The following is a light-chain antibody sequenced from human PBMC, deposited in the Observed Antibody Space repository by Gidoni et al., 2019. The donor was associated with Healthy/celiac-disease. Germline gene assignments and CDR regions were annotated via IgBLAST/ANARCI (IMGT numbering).Light chain of an antibody. CDR3: QQLNSYPQT. J-gene: IGKJ1*01. Sequence: QLTQSPSSLSASVGDRVTITCRARQGISSYLASYQQKPGKAPKLLVYAASTLQSGVPSRFSGSGSGTDFTLTISSLQPEDFETYYWQQLNSYPQTFGQGTKVEIK. CDR2: AAS. CDR1: QGISSY. V-gene: IGKV1-9*01.